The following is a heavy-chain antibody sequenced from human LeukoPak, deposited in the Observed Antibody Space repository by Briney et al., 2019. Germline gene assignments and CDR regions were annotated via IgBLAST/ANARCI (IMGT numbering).Heavy chain of an antibody. CDR1: GGSISSYY. CDR2: IYYSGST. CDR3: ARVRAPTYYDFWSGYFAAFDI. Sequence: SETLSLTCTVSGGSISSYYWSWIRQPPGKGLEWIGYIYYSGSTNYNPSLKSRVTISVDTSKNQFSLKLSSVTAADTAVYYCARVRAPTYYDFWSGYFAAFDIWGQGTMVTVSS. V-gene: IGHV4-59*01. D-gene: IGHD3-3*01. J-gene: IGHJ3*02.